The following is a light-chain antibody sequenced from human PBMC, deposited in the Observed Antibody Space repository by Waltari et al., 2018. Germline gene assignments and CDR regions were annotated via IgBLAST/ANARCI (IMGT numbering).Light chain of an antibody. CDR2: GAS. CDR3: QQYGSSVLYT. J-gene: IGKJ2*01. V-gene: IGKV3-20*01. CDR1: QRLPPRY. Sequence: VLTQSPGTLSLSPGERVTLSCRASQRLPPRYFSWYQQKPGQAPRLLIYGASSSAAGIPDMFSGSGSVTDFTLTISRLEPEDFAVYYCQQYGSSVLYTFGQGTKLEIK.